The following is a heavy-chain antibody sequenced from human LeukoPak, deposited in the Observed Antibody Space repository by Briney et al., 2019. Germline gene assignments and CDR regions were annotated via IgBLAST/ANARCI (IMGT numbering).Heavy chain of an antibody. CDR3: AFGIQLWLRGARGAFDI. D-gene: IGHD5-18*01. Sequence: ASVKVSCKASGYTFTGYYMHWVRQAPGQGLEWMGWINPSSGGTNYAQKFQGRVTMTRDTSIGTAYMELSRLRSDDTAVYYCAFGIQLWLRGARGAFDIWGQGTMVTVSS. CDR1: GYTFTGYY. CDR2: INPSSGGT. V-gene: IGHV1-2*02. J-gene: IGHJ3*02.